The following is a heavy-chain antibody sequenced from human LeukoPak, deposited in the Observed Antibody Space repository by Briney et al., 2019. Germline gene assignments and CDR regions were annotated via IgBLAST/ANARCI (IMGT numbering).Heavy chain of an antibody. CDR1: GFTVSSNY. J-gene: IGHJ4*02. V-gene: IGHV3-53*01. Sequence: GGSLRLSCAASGFTVSSNYMSWVRQAPGKGLEWVSVIYSGGSTYYADSVKGRFTISRDNSKNTLYLQMNSLRAEDTAVYYCAKDHIGRSGSYSVFDYWGQGTLVTVSS. CDR2: IYSGGST. CDR3: AKDHIGRSGSYSVFDY. D-gene: IGHD1-26*01.